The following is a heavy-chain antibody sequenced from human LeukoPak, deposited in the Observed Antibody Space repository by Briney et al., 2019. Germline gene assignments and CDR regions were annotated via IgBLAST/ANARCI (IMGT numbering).Heavy chain of an antibody. D-gene: IGHD2-2*03. Sequence: GGSLRLSCAASGFTFSSYAMSRVRQAPGKGLEWVSAISGSGGSTYYADSVKGRFTISRDNSKNTLYLQMNSLRAEDTAVYYCAKVGYCSSTSCSKGHYYYYYYGMDVWGQGTTVTVSS. CDR3: AKVGYCSSTSCSKGHYYYYYYGMDV. CDR2: ISGSGGST. J-gene: IGHJ6*02. V-gene: IGHV3-23*01. CDR1: GFTFSSYA.